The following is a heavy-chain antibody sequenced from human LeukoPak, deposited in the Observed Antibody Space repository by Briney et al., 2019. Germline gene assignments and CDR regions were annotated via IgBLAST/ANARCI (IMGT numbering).Heavy chain of an antibody. V-gene: IGHV1-2*02. Sequence: ASVKVSCKASRYIFTRYYMHWVRQAPGQGVEWMGWINSNSGGTNYAQKFQGRVTMTRDTSISTAYMELSRLRSDDTAVYSCARERYYGSGSVYNRLDYWGQGTLVTVSS. D-gene: IGHD3-10*01. J-gene: IGHJ4*02. CDR3: ARERYYGSGSVYNRLDY. CDR2: INSNSGGT. CDR1: RYIFTRYY.